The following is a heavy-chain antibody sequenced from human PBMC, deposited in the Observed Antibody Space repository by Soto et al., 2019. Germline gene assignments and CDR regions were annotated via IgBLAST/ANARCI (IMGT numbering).Heavy chain of an antibody. Sequence: GSLRLSCAASGFTFSSYSMNWVRQAPGKGLEWVSYISSSSSTIYYADSVKGRFTISRDNAKNSLYLQMNSLRDEDTAVYYCARGVSSITGTPHFDYWGQGTLVTVSS. CDR1: GFTFSSYS. CDR2: ISSSSSTI. V-gene: IGHV3-48*02. J-gene: IGHJ4*02. CDR3: ARGVSSITGTPHFDY. D-gene: IGHD1-7*01.